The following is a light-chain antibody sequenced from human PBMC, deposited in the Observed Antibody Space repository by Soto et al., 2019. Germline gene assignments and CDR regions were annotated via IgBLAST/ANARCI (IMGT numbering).Light chain of an antibody. Sequence: DIQMTQSPSTLSASVGDRVTITCRASQSISSWLAWYQQKQGKAPNLLIYDASILEIGVPSRFSGSGSGTEFTLTINSPQPHDFATHYCQHYSSIRAFTFGQGTKVEIK. J-gene: IGKJ3*01. CDR3: QHYSSIRAFT. CDR1: QSISSW. CDR2: DAS. V-gene: IGKV1-5*01.